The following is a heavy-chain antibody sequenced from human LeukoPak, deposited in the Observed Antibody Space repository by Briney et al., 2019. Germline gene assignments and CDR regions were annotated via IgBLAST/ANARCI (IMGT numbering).Heavy chain of an antibody. V-gene: IGHV4-34*01. J-gene: IGHJ4*02. D-gene: IGHD3-10*01. CDR1: GGSFSGYY. CDR2: INHSGST. CDR3: ARSGGSGSKLVDY. Sequence: SETLSLTCAVYGGSFSGYYWSWIRQPPGKGLEWIGEINHSGSTNYNPSLKSRVTISVDTSKNQFSLKLSSVTAADTAVYYCARSGGSGSKLVDYWGQGTLVTVSS.